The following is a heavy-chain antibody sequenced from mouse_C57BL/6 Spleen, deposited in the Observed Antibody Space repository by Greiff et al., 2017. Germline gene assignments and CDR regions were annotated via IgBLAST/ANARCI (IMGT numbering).Heavy chain of an antibody. Sequence: ESGPGLVKPSQSLSLTCSVTGYSITSGYYWNWIRQFPGNKLEWMGYISYDGSNNYNPSLKNRISITRDTSKNQFFLKLNSVTTEDTATYYCAREEIKYYFDYWGQGTTLTVSS. J-gene: IGHJ2*01. CDR3: AREEIKYYFDY. CDR2: ISYDGSN. D-gene: IGHD2-4*01. CDR1: GYSITSGYY. V-gene: IGHV3-6*01.